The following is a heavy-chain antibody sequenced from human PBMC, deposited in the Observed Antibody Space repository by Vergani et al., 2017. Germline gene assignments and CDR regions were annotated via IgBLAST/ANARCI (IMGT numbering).Heavy chain of an antibody. J-gene: IGHJ6*03. CDR3: ARAESHYHYYIDV. V-gene: IGHV3-30-3*01. CDR2: ISYDGSNK. CDR1: GFTFSSYA. D-gene: IGHD2/OR15-2a*01. Sequence: QVQLVESGGGVVQPGRSLRLSCAASGFTFSSYAMHWVRQAPGKGLEWVAVISYDGSNKYYADSVKGRFTISRDNSKNTLYLQMNSLRAEDTAVYYCARAESHYHYYIDVCYKVTTVSVFS.